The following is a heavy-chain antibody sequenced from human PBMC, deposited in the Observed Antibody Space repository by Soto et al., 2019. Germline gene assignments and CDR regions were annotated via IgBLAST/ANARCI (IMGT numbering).Heavy chain of an antibody. J-gene: IGHJ4*02. CDR3: ASGAAFYYDTSRY. D-gene: IGHD3-22*01. V-gene: IGHV3-30-3*01. CDR2: MSPGGNSQ. CDR1: GFNFNIHA. Sequence: GGSLRLSCAAPGFNFNIHALHWIRQAPGEGLEWVAVMSPGGNSQYYADSVKGRFTISRDTSKSTLYLQMTSLRPEDTAVYYCASGAAFYYDTSRYWGQGTLVTVSS.